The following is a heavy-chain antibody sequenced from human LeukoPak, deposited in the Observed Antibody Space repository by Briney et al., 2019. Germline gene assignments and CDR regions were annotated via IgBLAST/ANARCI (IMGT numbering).Heavy chain of an antibody. V-gene: IGHV1-69*04. J-gene: IGHJ4*02. D-gene: IGHD5-24*01. Sequence: SVKVSCTASGGTFSSYAISWVPQAPGQGLEWMGRIIPIFGIANYAQKFQGRVTITADKSTSTAYMELSSLRSEDTAVYYCARDPDGYNFNGLAGGVDYWGQGTLVTVSS. CDR3: ARDPDGYNFNGLAGGVDY. CDR2: IIPIFGIA. CDR1: GGTFSSYA.